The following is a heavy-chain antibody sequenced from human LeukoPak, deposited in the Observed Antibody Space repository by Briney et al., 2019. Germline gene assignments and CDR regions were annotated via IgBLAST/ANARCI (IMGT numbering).Heavy chain of an antibody. CDR1: GYTFTSYG. V-gene: IGHV1-18*01. CDR2: ISAYNGNT. Sequence: EASVKVSCKASGYTFTSYGISWVRQAPGQVLEWMGWISAYNGNTNYAQKLQGRVTMTTDTSTSTAYMELRSLRSDDTAVYYCARQRGPGDPDAFDIWGQGTMVTVSS. D-gene: IGHD4-17*01. J-gene: IGHJ3*02. CDR3: ARQRGPGDPDAFDI.